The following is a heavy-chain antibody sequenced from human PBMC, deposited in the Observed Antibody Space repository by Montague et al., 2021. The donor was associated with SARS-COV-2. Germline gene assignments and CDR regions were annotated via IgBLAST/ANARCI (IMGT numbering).Heavy chain of an antibody. CDR2: IGTAGDT. V-gene: IGHV3-13*04. D-gene: IGHD3-10*01. CDR1: GFTFSSYD. Sequence: SLRLSCAASGFTFSSYDTHWVRQATGKGLEWVSAIGTAGDTYYPGSVMGRFTISRENAKNSLYLQMNSLRAGDTAIYYCARGRYYGSGSYYNDHWGQGTLVTVPS. J-gene: IGHJ5*02. CDR3: ARGRYYGSGSYYNDH.